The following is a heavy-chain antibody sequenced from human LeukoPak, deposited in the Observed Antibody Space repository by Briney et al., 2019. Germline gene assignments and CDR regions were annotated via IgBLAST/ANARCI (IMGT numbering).Heavy chain of an antibody. J-gene: IGHJ4*02. CDR2: IHHGGTT. CDR1: GGSITSGNW. CDR3: ARGVARSSKFHFSYYFDY. D-gene: IGHD6-6*01. Sequence: SETLSLTCAVSGGSITSGNWWTWVRQSPGKGLEWIGEIHHGGTTNYNPSLKSRVTISVDTSKNQFSLKLSSVTAADTAVYYCARGVARSSKFHFSYYFDYWGQGTLVTVSS. V-gene: IGHV4-4*02.